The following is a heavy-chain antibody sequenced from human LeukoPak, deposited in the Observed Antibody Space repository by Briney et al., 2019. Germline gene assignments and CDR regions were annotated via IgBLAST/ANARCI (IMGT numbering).Heavy chain of an antibody. CDR1: DYSISSGYY. CDR2: IHHSGST. CDR3: ARGGYYGSGNDFRFDP. J-gene: IGHJ5*02. V-gene: IGHV4-38-2*02. D-gene: IGHD3-10*01. Sequence: SETLSLTCTVSDYSISSGYYWGWVRQPPGKGLEWIGSIHHSGSTYYNPSLKSRVTISVDTSKNQFSLKLSSVTAADTAVYYCARGGYYGSGNDFRFDPWGQGTLVTVSS.